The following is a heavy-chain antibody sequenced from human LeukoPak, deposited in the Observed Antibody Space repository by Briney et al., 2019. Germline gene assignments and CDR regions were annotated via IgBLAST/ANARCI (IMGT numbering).Heavy chain of an antibody. J-gene: IGHJ4*02. Sequence: ASVKVSCKASGYTFTSYDINWVRQATGQGLEWMGWMNPNSGNTGYAQKFQGRVTITADKSTSTAYMELSSLRSEDTAVYYCARASHYGGKVSFDYWGQGTLVTVSS. D-gene: IGHD4-23*01. V-gene: IGHV1-8*01. CDR3: ARASHYGGKVSFDY. CDR2: MNPNSGNT. CDR1: GYTFTSYD.